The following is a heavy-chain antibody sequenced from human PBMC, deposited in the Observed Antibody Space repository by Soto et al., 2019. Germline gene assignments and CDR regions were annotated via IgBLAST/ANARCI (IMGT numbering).Heavy chain of an antibody. Sequence: QVQLLESGGGLVKPGGSLRLSCAASGFTVSAYYMAWIRQAPGKGPEWISYISGDSSDINHAASVKGRFAISRDNAKNSLYLQMSSLRGEDTAVYFCATGQQVRMADIWGQGTMVTVSS. CDR3: ATGQQVRMADI. CDR2: ISGDSSDI. J-gene: IGHJ3*02. D-gene: IGHD6-13*01. CDR1: GFTVSAYY. V-gene: IGHV3-11*03.